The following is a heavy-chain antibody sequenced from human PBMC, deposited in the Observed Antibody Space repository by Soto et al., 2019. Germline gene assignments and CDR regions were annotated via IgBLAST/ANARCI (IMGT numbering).Heavy chain of an antibody. V-gene: IGHV5-10-1*03. CDR3: DRPARLGWNYRVPDF. D-gene: IGHD1-7*01. CDR1: GYSFSNYW. J-gene: IGHJ4*02. CDR2: IDPSDSYT. Sequence: EVQLVQSGAEVKKPGESLRISCKGSGYSFSNYWITWVRQMPGKGLEYMGRIDPSDSYTNYSPPFQGHVTMSVDKSISTAYLQWDSLKASDTAMYYCDRPARLGWNYRVPDFWGQGTLVTVSS.